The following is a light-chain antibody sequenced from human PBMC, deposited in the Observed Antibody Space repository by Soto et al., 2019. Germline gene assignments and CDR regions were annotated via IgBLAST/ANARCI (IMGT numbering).Light chain of an antibody. J-gene: IGLJ1*01. CDR1: SRDIGGYDY. CDR2: DVS. V-gene: IGLV2-14*01. Sequence: QSVLTQPASVSGSPGQSIAISCTGTSRDIGGYDYVSWYQQHPGKAPKLMIYDVSNRPSGVSNRFSGSKSDNTASLTISGLQAEDEADYYCSSYTSSSTYVFGTGTKVTVL. CDR3: SSYTSSSTYV.